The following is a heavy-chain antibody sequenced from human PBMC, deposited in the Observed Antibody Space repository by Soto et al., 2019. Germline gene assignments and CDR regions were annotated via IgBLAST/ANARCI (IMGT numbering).Heavy chain of an antibody. Sequence: PSETLSLTCTVSGGSISSYYWSWIRQPPGKGLEWIGYIYYSGSTNYNPSLKSRVTISVDTSKNQFSLKLSSVTAADTAVYYCARQRYHSSGLDYWGQGTLVTVSS. V-gene: IGHV4-59*08. CDR1: GGSISSYY. D-gene: IGHD6-19*01. CDR2: IYYSGST. CDR3: ARQRYHSSGLDY. J-gene: IGHJ4*02.